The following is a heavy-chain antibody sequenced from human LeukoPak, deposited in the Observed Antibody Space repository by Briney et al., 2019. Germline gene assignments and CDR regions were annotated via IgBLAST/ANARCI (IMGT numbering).Heavy chain of an antibody. CDR2: INPNSGGT. D-gene: IGHD2-15*01. J-gene: IGHJ5*02. CDR3: ARYARRGYCSGGSCLKWFDP. V-gene: IGHV1-2*02. Sequence: ASVKVSCKASGYTFTGYYMHWVRQAPGQGLEWMGWINPNSGGTNYAQKFQGRVTMTRDTSISTAYMELSRLRSDDTAVYYCARYARRGYCSGGSCLKWFDPWGQGTLVTVSS. CDR1: GYTFTGYY.